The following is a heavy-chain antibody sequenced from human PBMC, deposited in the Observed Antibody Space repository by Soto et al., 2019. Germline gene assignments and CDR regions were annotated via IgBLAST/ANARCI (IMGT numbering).Heavy chain of an antibody. CDR3: AKDVGGTCDY. CDR1: GFTFDDYA. V-gene: IGHV3-9*01. Sequence: EVQLVESGGGLVQPGRSLRLSCAASGFTFDDYAMHWVRQAPGKGLEWVSGISWNSGSIGYADSVKGRFTISRDNAKNSLYLQMNSLRAEDTALYYCAKDVGGTCDYWGQGTLVTVSS. D-gene: IGHD1-7*01. J-gene: IGHJ4*02. CDR2: ISWNSGSI.